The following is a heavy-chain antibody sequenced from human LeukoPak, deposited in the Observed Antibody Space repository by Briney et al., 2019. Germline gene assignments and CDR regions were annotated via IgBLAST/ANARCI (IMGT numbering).Heavy chain of an antibody. Sequence: GRSLRLSCAASGFTFDDYAMHWVRQAPGKGLGWVSGISWNSGSIGYADSVKGRFTISRDNAKNSLYLQMNSLRAEDTALYYCAKDRRGYSGYGDAFDIWGQGTMATVSS. J-gene: IGHJ3*02. CDR1: GFTFDDYA. D-gene: IGHD5-12*01. CDR3: AKDRRGYSGYGDAFDI. V-gene: IGHV3-9*01. CDR2: ISWNSGSI.